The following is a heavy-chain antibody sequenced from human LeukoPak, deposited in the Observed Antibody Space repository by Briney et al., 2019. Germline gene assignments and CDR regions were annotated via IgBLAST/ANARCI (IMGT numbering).Heavy chain of an antibody. D-gene: IGHD3-10*01. CDR3: ARRAYYYGSSTFDP. J-gene: IGHJ5*02. CDR2: IYYSGST. Sequence: SETLSLTRTVSGGSISSSSYYWGWIRQPPGKGLEWIGSIYYSGSTYYNPSLKGRVTISVDTSKNQFSLKLSSVTAADTAVYYCARRAYYYGSSTFDPWGQGTLVTVSS. V-gene: IGHV4-39*01. CDR1: GGSISSSSYY.